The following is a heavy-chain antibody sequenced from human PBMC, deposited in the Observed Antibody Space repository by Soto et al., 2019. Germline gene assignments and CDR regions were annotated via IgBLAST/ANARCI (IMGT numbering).Heavy chain of an antibody. CDR3: AKGGRIVGATSDY. Sequence: QVQLVESGGGVVQPGRSLRLSCAASGFTFSSYGMHWVRQAPGKGLEWVAVISYDGSNKYYADSVKGRFTISRDNTKNTLYLQMNSLRAEDTAVYYCAKGGRIVGATSDYWGQGTLVTVSS. CDR2: ISYDGSNK. J-gene: IGHJ4*02. D-gene: IGHD1-26*01. V-gene: IGHV3-30*18. CDR1: GFTFSSYG.